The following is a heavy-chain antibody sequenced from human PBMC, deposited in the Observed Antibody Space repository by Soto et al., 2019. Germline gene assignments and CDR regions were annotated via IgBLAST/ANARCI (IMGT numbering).Heavy chain of an antibody. J-gene: IGHJ6*03. D-gene: IGHD2-15*01. CDR1: GFTFSNYW. V-gene: IGHV3-74*02. CDR3: ARGDCVGGTCYSLAGSFYYCMDV. CDR2: INSDGSVS. Sequence: EVQLVESGGGLVQPGGSLRLSCAASGFTFSNYWMYWVRQAPGKGLEWVSRINSDGSVSSYADSVKGRLIISRDNVKNTLYLQMDSVRAEDTAVYYCARGDCVGGTCYSLAGSFYYCMDVWGKGTTVTVFS.